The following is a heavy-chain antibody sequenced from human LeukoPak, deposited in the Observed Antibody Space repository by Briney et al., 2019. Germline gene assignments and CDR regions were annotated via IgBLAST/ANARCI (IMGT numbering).Heavy chain of an antibody. Sequence: PGGSLRLSCAASGFTLSSYSMNWVLQAPGKGLQWVSSISSSSSYIYYADSVKGRFTISRDNAKNSLYLQMNSLRAEDTAVYYCASFIAAAGFDYWGQGTLVTVSS. J-gene: IGHJ4*02. D-gene: IGHD6-13*01. CDR1: GFTLSSYS. V-gene: IGHV3-21*01. CDR2: ISSSSSYI. CDR3: ASFIAAAGFDY.